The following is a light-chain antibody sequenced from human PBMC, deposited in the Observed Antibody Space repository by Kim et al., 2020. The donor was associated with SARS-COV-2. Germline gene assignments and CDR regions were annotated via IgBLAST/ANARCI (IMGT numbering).Light chain of an antibody. CDR1: NIGSKS. V-gene: IGLV3-21*04. CDR3: QVWDSSRV. CDR2: YDS. Sequence: SYELTQPPSVSVAPGKTARITCGGNNIGSKSVHWYQQKPGKAPVLVIYYDSDRPSGIPERFSGSNSGNTATLTISRVEAGDEADYYCQVWDSSRVFG. J-gene: IGLJ3*02.